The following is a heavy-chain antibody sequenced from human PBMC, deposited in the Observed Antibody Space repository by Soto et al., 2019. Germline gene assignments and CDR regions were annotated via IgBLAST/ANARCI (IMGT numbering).Heavy chain of an antibody. CDR1: GFSFRDYD. CDR2: LGAARDP. D-gene: IGHD1-26*01. Sequence: EVQLVESGGGSVQPGESLRLSCAASGFSFRDYDMHWVRQRKGKGLEWVSALGAARDPYHVGSVKGRFSVSRDNAQNSLFLQMNNLRVDDTAVYFCARAYLGRLPRRADYYYAMDVWGRGTTVTVSS. J-gene: IGHJ6*02. V-gene: IGHV3-13*05. CDR3: ARAYLGRLPRRADYYYAMDV.